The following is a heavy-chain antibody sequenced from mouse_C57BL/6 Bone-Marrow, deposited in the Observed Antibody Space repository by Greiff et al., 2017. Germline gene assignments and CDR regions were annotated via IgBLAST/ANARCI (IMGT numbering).Heavy chain of an antibody. CDR1: GYTFTSYW. Sequence: VQLQQPGAELVRPGTSVKLSCKASGYTFTSYWMHWVKQRPGQGLEWIGVIDPSDSYTNYNQKFKGKATLTVDTSSSTAYMQLSSLTSEDSAVYYYARAGVYYGSSWAWFAYWGQGTLVTVSA. V-gene: IGHV1-59*01. J-gene: IGHJ3*01. CDR2: IDPSDSYT. D-gene: IGHD1-1*01. CDR3: ARAGVYYGSSWAWFAY.